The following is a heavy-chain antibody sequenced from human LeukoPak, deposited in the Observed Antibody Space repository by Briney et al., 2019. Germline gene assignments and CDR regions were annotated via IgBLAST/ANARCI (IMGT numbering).Heavy chain of an antibody. V-gene: IGHV3-30*02. Sequence: PGGSLRLSCAASGFTFSSYGMHWVRQAPGKGLEWVAFIRYDGSNKYYADSVKGRFTISRDNSKNTLYLQTNSLRAEDTAVYYCAKDQLAVAGTSWFDPWGQGTLVTVSS. D-gene: IGHD6-19*01. CDR3: AKDQLAVAGTSWFDP. J-gene: IGHJ5*02. CDR1: GFTFSSYG. CDR2: IRYDGSNK.